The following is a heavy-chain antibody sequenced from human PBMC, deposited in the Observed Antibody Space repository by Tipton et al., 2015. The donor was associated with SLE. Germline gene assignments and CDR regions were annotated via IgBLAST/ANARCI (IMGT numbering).Heavy chain of an antibody. CDR2: IYYSGST. J-gene: IGHJ3*02. CDR1: GGSISSGGYY. CDR3: ASAAWDYDSSGSGAFDI. D-gene: IGHD3-22*01. Sequence: TLSLTCTVSGGSISSGGYYWSWIRQHPGKGLEWIGYIYYSGSTNYNPSLKSRVTISVDTSKNQFSLKLSSVTAADTAVYYCASAAWDYDSSGSGAFDIWGQGTMVTVSS. V-gene: IGHV4-61*08.